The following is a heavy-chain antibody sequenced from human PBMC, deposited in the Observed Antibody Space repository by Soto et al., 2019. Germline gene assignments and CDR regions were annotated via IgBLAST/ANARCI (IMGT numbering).Heavy chain of an antibody. CDR1: GFTFSSYW. Sequence: GGSLRLSCAASGFTFSSYWMHWVRQVPGKGLVWVSRIKSDGSSTSYADSVKGRFTISRDNAKNTLYLQMNSLGAEDTAVYYCARDRPYGWDYWGQGTLVTVSS. J-gene: IGHJ4*02. D-gene: IGHD6-19*01. CDR3: ARDRPYGWDY. V-gene: IGHV3-74*01. CDR2: IKSDGSST.